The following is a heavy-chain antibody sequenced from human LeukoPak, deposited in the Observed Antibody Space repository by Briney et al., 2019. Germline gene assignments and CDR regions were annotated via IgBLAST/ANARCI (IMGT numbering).Heavy chain of an antibody. CDR2: ISTYNGNT. J-gene: IGHJ1*01. Sequence: GASVKVSCKASGYTFTNYHISWVRQAPGQGLEWMGWISTYNGNTNSAQKLQGRVTMTTDTSTSTAYMELRSLRSDDTAVYYCASGGSYNFQHWGQGTLVTVSS. CDR3: ASGGSYNFQH. CDR1: GYTFTNYH. V-gene: IGHV1-18*01. D-gene: IGHD1-26*01.